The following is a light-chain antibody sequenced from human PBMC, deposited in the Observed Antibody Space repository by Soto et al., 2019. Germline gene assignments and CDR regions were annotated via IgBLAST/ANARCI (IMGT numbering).Light chain of an antibody. J-gene: IGKJ5*01. CDR1: QDISGW. V-gene: IGKV1D-12*01. CDR3: QQADSFPSFT. Sequence: DIQMTQSPSSVSASVGDRVTFTCRASQDISGWLAWYQQKPGRAPKLLIYAASTLENGVPSSFSGSGSGTDFTLTISSLQPEDSVTYFCQQADSFPSFTFGQGTRLEMK. CDR2: AAS.